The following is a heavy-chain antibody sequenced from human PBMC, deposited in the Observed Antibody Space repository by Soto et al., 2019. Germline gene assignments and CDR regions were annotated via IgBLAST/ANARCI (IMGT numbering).Heavy chain of an antibody. CDR2: INPNSGGT. CDR1: GYTFTGYY. D-gene: IGHD3-16*02. Sequence: QVQLVQSGAEVKKPGASVKVSCKASGYTFTGYYMHWVRQAPGQGLEWMGWINPNSGGTNYAQKFQGRVTMTRDTSISTAYMELSRLRSDDTAVYYCAEGTYDYVWGSYRPNWFDPWGQGTLVTVSS. J-gene: IGHJ5*02. CDR3: AEGTYDYVWGSYRPNWFDP. V-gene: IGHV1-2*02.